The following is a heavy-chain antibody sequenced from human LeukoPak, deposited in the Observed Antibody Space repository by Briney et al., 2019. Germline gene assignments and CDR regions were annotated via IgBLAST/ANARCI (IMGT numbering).Heavy chain of an antibody. D-gene: IGHD6-13*01. CDR1: GYTFTSYY. V-gene: IGHV1-46*01. CDR3: AREIPSSSFYYYYGMDV. CDR2: INPSGGST. Sequence: ASVKVSCKASGYTFTSYYMHWVRQAPGQGLEWMGIINPSGGSTSYAQKFQGRVTMTRDTSTSTVYMELSSLRSDDTPVYYCAREIPSSSFYYYYGMDVWGQGTTVTVSS. J-gene: IGHJ6*02.